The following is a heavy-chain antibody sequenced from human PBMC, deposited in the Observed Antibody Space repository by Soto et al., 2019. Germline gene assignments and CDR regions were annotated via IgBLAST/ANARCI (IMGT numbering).Heavy chain of an antibody. V-gene: IGHV4-34*01. CDR2: INHSGST. CDR3: ASLDGSYYDSSGYYPP. Sequence: SETLSLTCAVYGGSFSGYYWSWIRQPPGKGLEWIGEINHSGSTNYNPSLKSRVTISVDTSKNQFSPKLSSVTAADTAVYYCASLDGSYYDSSGYYPPWGQGTLVTVSS. J-gene: IGHJ5*02. D-gene: IGHD3-22*01. CDR1: GGSFSGYY.